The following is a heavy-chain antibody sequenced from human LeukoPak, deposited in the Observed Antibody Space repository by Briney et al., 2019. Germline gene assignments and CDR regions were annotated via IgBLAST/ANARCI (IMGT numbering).Heavy chain of an antibody. D-gene: IGHD3-22*01. Sequence: GGSLRLSCAASGFNFDDYGMTWVRQAPGRGLEWVSGVNRSGSSTNYADSVKGRFTISRDSATNSLYLQMNSLRAEDTALYYCARAHNYDGRDYYYAFSDYWGQGTLVTVSS. CDR3: ARAHNYDGRDYYYAFSDY. J-gene: IGHJ4*02. CDR1: GFNFDDYG. CDR2: VNRSGSST. V-gene: IGHV3-20*04.